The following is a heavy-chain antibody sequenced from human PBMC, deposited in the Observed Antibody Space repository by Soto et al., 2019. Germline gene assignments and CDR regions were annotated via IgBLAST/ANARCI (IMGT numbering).Heavy chain of an antibody. V-gene: IGHV1-3*01. CDR1: GYTFTSYA. D-gene: IGHD2-8*01. CDR2: INAGNGNT. Sequence: GASVKVSCKASGYTFTSYAMHWVRQAPGQRLEWMGWINAGNGNTKYSQKFQGRVTITRDTSASTAYMELSSLRSEDTAVYYCARDIVLGGVNWFDPWGQGTLVTVSS. CDR3: ARDIVLGGVNWFDP. J-gene: IGHJ5*02.